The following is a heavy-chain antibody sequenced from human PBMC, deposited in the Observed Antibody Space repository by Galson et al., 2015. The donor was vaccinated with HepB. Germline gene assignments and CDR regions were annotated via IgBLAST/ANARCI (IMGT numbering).Heavy chain of an antibody. V-gene: IGHV1-2*04. Sequence: SVKVSCKASGYTFNGFYMHWVRQAPRQGLEWMGWINPNTGGTNYAQKFQGWVTMTRDTSVRTVYMELSRLRSDDTAVYYCAKDVGPGPFGEPYYYDHMDVWGQGTTITVSS. CDR2: INPNTGGT. CDR3: AKDVGPGPFGEPYYYDHMDV. D-gene: IGHD3-10*01. J-gene: IGHJ6*02. CDR1: GYTFNGFY.